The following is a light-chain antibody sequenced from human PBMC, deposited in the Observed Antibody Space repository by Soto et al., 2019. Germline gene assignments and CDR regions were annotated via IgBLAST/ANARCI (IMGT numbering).Light chain of an antibody. Sequence: QSALTKPASVSGSPGQSITISCTGTSGDVGGYNFVSWYQQHPGKAPKLMIYEVSNRPSGISNRFSGSKSGNTASLTISGLQAEDEADYYCSSYTTSSTFYVFGTGTKLTVL. J-gene: IGLJ1*01. V-gene: IGLV2-14*01. CDR3: SSYTTSSTFYV. CDR1: SGDVGGYNF. CDR2: EVS.